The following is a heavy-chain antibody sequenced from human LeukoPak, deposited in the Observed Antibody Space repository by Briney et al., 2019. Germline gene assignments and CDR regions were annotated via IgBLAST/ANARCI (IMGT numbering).Heavy chain of an antibody. J-gene: IGHJ4*02. CDR3: ARDSSYYYDSSGYPNPFDY. D-gene: IGHD3-22*01. CDR1: GGSISSSSYY. CDR2: IYYSGST. V-gene: IGHV4-39*07. Sequence: PSETLSLTCTVSGGSISSSSYYWGWIRQPPGKGLEWIGSIYYSGSTYYNPSPKSRVTISVDTSKNQFSLKLSSATAADTAVYYCARDSSYYYDSSGYPNPFDYWGQGTLVTVSS.